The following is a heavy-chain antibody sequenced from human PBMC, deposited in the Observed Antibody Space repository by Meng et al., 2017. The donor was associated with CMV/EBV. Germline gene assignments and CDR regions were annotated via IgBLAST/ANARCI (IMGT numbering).Heavy chain of an antibody. Sequence: GESLKISCAASGFTVSSYALSWVRQAPGKGLEWVSAISGSGGSTYYADSVKGRFTISRANSKNTLYLQMNSLRAEDTAVYYCATETIFGVASYGMDVWGQGTTVTVSS. V-gene: IGHV3-23*01. D-gene: IGHD3-3*01. J-gene: IGHJ6*02. CDR3: ATETIFGVASYGMDV. CDR1: GFTVSSYA. CDR2: ISGSGGST.